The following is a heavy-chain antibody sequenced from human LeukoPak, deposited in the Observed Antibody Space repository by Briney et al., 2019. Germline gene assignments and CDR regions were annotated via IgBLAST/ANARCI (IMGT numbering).Heavy chain of an antibody. CDR2: IIPIFGTA. CDR1: GGTFSSYA. CDR3: ARVRELLHFDY. Sequence: GASVKVSCKASGGTFSSYAISWVRQAPGQGLEWMGGIIPIFGTANYAQKFQGRVTITADESTSTAYMELSSLRSEDTAVYYCARVRELLHFDYWGQGTLVAVSS. V-gene: IGHV1-69*13. D-gene: IGHD1-26*01. J-gene: IGHJ4*02.